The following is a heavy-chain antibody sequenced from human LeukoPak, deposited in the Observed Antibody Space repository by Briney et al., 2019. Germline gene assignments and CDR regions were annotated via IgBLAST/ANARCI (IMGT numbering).Heavy chain of an antibody. V-gene: IGHV3-21*01. CDR3: ARCTTGRTFGSLREIKRSREIDY. CDR1: GFTFSSYS. J-gene: IGHJ4*02. D-gene: IGHD1-1*01. CDR2: ISSSSSNI. Sequence: GSLRLSCAASGFTFSSYSMNWVRQAPGKGLEWVSSISSSSSNIYYADSVKGRFTISRDNAKNSLYLQMNSLRVEDTAVYYCARCTTGRTFGSLREIKRSREIDYWGQGTLVTVSS.